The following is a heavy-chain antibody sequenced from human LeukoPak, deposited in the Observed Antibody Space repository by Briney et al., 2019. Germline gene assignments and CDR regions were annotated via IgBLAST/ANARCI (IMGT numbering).Heavy chain of an antibody. Sequence: ETLSLTCGVYGTSIMSSHWWSWARQPPGKGLEWVSVIYSGGRTSYADSVKGRFTISRDNSKNTLYLQMNSLRAEDTAVYYCAKRARPFGGGFDYWGQGTPVSVSS. CDR1: GTSIMSSHW. CDR3: AKRARPFGGGFDY. CDR2: IYSGGRT. J-gene: IGHJ4*02. D-gene: IGHD3-16*01. V-gene: IGHV3-53*01.